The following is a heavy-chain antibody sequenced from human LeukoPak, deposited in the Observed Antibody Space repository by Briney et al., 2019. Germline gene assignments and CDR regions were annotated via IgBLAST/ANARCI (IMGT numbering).Heavy chain of an antibody. Sequence: ASVKLSCKASGGTVSSYAISWVRQAPGQGLEWMGGIIPIFGTTNYAQKFQSRLAITADESTSTASMELSSLRSEDTAVYFCARAEGGYSYAPPHYWGQGTLVTVSS. CDR2: IIPIFGTT. CDR1: GGTVSSYA. CDR3: ARAEGGYSYAPPHY. D-gene: IGHD5-18*01. J-gene: IGHJ4*02. V-gene: IGHV1-69*13.